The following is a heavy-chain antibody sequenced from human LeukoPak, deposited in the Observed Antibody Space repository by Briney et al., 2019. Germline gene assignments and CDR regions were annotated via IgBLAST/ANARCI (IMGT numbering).Heavy chain of an antibody. V-gene: IGHV4-59*12. D-gene: IGHD3-10*01. Sequence: SETLSLTCTVSGGSISSYYWSWIRQPPGKGLEWIGYIYYSGSTNYNPSLKSRVTISVDTSKNQFSLKLSSVTAADTAVYYCARDKTPGGRSHWFDPWGQGTLVTVSS. J-gene: IGHJ5*02. CDR3: ARDKTPGGRSHWFDP. CDR2: IYYSGST. CDR1: GGSISSYY.